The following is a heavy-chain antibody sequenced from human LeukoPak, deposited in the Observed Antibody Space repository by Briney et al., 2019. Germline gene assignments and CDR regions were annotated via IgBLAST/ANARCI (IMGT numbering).Heavy chain of an antibody. CDR3: AGGVVTYYYGSGSYRFDP. V-gene: IGHV4-61*01. CDR2: IYYSGST. CDR1: GGSVSSGSYY. Sequence: SETLSLTCTVSGGSVSSGSYYWSWIRQPPGKGLEWIGYIYYSGSTNYNPSLKSRVTISVDTSKNQFSLKLSSVTAADTAVYHCAGGVVTYYYGSGSYRFDPWGQGTLVTVSS. J-gene: IGHJ5*02. D-gene: IGHD3-10*01.